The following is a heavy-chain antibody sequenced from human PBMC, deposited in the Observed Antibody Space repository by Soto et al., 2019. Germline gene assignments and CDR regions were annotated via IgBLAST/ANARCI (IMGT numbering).Heavy chain of an antibody. D-gene: IGHD5-18*01. V-gene: IGHV4-31*03. Sequence: SETLSLTCTVSGGSISSGGYYWSWIRQHPGKGLEWIGYIYYSGSTYYNPSLKSRVTISVDTSKNQFSLKLSSVTAADTAVYYCARVLRGYRNAIALNWFDPWGQGTQVT. CDR3: ARVLRGYRNAIALNWFDP. J-gene: IGHJ5*02. CDR1: GGSISSGGYY. CDR2: IYYSGST.